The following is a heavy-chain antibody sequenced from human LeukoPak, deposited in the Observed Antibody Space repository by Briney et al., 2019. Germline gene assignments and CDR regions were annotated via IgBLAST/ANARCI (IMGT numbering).Heavy chain of an antibody. V-gene: IGHV3-30*04. CDR3: ASLILPHPQYGSGTGAFDI. D-gene: IGHD3-10*01. CDR1: GFTFSSYA. J-gene: IGHJ3*02. Sequence: PGGSLRLSCAASGFTFSSYAMHWVRQAPGKGLEWVAVISYDGSNKYYADSVKGRFTISRDNSKNTLYLQMNSLRAEDTAVYYCASLILPHPQYGSGTGAFDIWGQGTMVTVSS. CDR2: ISYDGSNK.